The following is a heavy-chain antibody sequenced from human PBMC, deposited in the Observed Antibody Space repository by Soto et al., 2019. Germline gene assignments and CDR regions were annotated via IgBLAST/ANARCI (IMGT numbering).Heavy chain of an antibody. CDR3: ARDPNLRYFDLVPSGMDF. CDR2: INAGNGNA. D-gene: IGHD3-9*01. Sequence: ASVKVSCKASGYTLNSYGMHWVRQAPGQRLEWMGWINAGNGNAKYSQKFQGRVTITRDTSASIAYMELSSLRSEDTAVYYCARDPNLRYFDLVPSGMDFWGQGTTVTVSS. CDR1: GYTLNSYG. J-gene: IGHJ6*02. V-gene: IGHV1-3*01.